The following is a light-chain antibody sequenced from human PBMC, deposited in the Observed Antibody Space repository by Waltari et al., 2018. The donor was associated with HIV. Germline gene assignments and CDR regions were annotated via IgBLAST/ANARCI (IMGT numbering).Light chain of an antibody. V-gene: IGLV2-14*03. CDR2: DVS. CDR1: SRDVGAYNH. CDR3: NSYTTSSTLHVV. Sequence: QSALTQPASASGSPGQSITISCTGTSRDVGAYNHVSWYQHHPGKAPKLMIYDVSNRPSGVSNRFSGSKSGNTASLTISGLQAEDEADYYCNSYTTSSTLHVVFGGGTKLTVL. J-gene: IGLJ2*01.